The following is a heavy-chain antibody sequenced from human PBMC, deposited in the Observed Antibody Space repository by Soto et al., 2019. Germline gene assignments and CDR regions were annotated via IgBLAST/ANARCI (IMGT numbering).Heavy chain of an antibody. CDR1: GGSIYSSDW. D-gene: IGHD1-26*01. Sequence: QVQVQESGPRLVRPSGTLSLTCAVSGGSIYSSDWWSWVRQPPGKGLEWIGEIYYNGATNYNPSLKSRVTISLDKSENHFSLNLTSVTAADTAVYYCTRVTGARNWFDPWGQGARVAVSS. V-gene: IGHV4-4*02. J-gene: IGHJ5*02. CDR2: IYYNGAT. CDR3: TRVTGARNWFDP.